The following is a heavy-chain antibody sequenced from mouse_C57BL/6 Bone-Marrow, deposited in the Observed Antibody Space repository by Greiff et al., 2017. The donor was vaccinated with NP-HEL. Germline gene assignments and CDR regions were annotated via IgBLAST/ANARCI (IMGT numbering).Heavy chain of an antibody. D-gene: IGHD2-1*01. CDR1: GFTFSDFY. CDR2: SRNKANDYTT. J-gene: IGHJ3*01. Sequence: EVHLVESGGGLVQSGRSLRLSCATSGFTFSDFYMEWVRQAPGKGLEWIAASRNKANDYTTEYSASVKGRFIVSRDTSHSILYLQMNALRAEDTAIYYCARDAGGNRFAYWGQGTLVTVSA. CDR3: ARDAGGNRFAY. V-gene: IGHV7-1*01.